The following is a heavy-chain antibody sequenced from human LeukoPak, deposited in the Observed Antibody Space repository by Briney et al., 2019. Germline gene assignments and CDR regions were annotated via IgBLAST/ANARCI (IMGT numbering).Heavy chain of an antibody. CDR2: IYTSGST. D-gene: IGHD5-12*01. CDR3: ARDLPGYDNWFDP. J-gene: IGHJ5*02. V-gene: IGHV4-61*02. CDR1: GGSISSGSYY. Sequence: PSETLSLTCTVSGGSISSGSYYWSWIRQPAGTGLEWIGRIYTSGSTNYNPSLKSRVTISVDTSKNQFSLKLSSVTAADTAVYYCARDLPGYDNWFDPWGQGTLVTVSS.